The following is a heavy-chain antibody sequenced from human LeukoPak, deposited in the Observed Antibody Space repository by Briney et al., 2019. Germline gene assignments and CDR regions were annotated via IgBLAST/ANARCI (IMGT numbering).Heavy chain of an antibody. CDR1: GGSISSYY. Sequence: SETLSLTCTVSGGSISSYYWSWIRQPPGKGLEWIGYIYYSGSTNYNPSLKSRVTISVDTSKNQFSLKLSSVTAADTAVYYCARARFGFRGYSYGRRGMDVWGQGTTVTVSS. V-gene: IGHV4-59*12. D-gene: IGHD5-18*01. CDR3: ARARFGFRGYSYGRRGMDV. CDR2: IYYSGST. J-gene: IGHJ6*02.